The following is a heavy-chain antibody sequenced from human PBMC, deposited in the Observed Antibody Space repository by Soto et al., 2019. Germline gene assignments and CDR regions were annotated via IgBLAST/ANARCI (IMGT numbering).Heavy chain of an antibody. CDR3: ARQKVTRLGAFDI. V-gene: IGHV1-2*04. CDR2: INPNSGGT. Sequence: ASVKVSCKASGYTFTGYYMHWVRQAPGQGLEWMGWINPNSGGTNYAQKFQGWVTMTRDTSISAAYMELSRLRSDDTAVYYCARQKVTRLGAFDIWGQGTMVTVSS. CDR1: GYTFTGYY. J-gene: IGHJ3*02. D-gene: IGHD4-17*01.